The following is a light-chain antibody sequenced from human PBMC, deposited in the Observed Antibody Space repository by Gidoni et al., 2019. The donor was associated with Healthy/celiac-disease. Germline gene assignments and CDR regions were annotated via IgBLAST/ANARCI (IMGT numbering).Light chain of an antibody. CDR2: LGS. V-gene: IGKV2-28*01. Sequence: DIVMTQSPLSLPVTPGAPASSSCRASQSLLHDNGYNYLDWYLQKPGQSPQVLIYLGSNRASGVPDRFSGSGSGTDFTLKISRVEAEDVGVYYCMQALQTSYTFGQGTKLEIK. CDR1: QSLLHDNGYNY. J-gene: IGKJ2*01. CDR3: MQALQTSYT.